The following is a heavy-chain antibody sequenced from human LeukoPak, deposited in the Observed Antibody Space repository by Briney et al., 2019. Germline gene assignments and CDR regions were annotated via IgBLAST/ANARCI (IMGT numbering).Heavy chain of an antibody. CDR2: IYPGDSDT. J-gene: IGHJ4*02. CDR1: GYNFTNHW. CDR3: ATPYPREYCSTSSCYFNY. D-gene: IGHD2-2*01. V-gene: IGHV5-51*01. Sequence: GESLKISCKGSGYNFTNHWIGWVRQMPGKGLEWMGIIYPGDSDTRYSPSFQGQVTISADRSISTAYLQWSSLKASDTAMYYCATPYPREYCSTSSCYFNYWGQGTLVTVSS.